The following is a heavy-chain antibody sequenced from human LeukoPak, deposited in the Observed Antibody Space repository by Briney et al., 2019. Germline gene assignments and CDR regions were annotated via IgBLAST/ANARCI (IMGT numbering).Heavy chain of an antibody. J-gene: IGHJ4*02. D-gene: IGHD6-19*01. V-gene: IGHV3-53*01. CDR2: ISNDGVT. Sequence: PGRSLRLSCAVSALTVSSYYMSCVRQPPRKGMERVSVISNDGVTYYADSVKGRFTISRENSKNTVYLQMNRVRTEDTAIYYCAGDKTSGGWYEFDYWGQGTLLTVSS. CDR1: ALTVSSYY. CDR3: AGDKTSGGWYEFDY.